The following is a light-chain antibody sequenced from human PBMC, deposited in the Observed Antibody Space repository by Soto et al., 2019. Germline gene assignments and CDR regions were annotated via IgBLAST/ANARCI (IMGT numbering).Light chain of an antibody. V-gene: IGKV1-39*01. CDR3: QQTYETPLT. Sequence: DIKMTQSPSSLSASVGDRVTITCRASQGIRNDLCCYQQKPGKAPKLLIYLASSLSSGVPSKFSGSGSGTDFTLTISVLQPEDSATYYCQQTYETPLTFG. J-gene: IGKJ1*01. CDR1: QGIRND. CDR2: LAS.